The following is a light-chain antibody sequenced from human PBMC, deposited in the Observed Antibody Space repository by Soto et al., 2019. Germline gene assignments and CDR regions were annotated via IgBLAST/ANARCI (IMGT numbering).Light chain of an antibody. Sequence: QSVLTQPPSVSGAPGQTITISCTGSSSNIGAGYDVHWYQQLPGRAPKLLIYGNNNRPSGVPDRFSGSKSGTSVSLSITGLRGEDEADYFCTSPTPGSLYVFGSGTKLTVL. CDR1: SSNIGAGYD. J-gene: IGLJ1*01. CDR2: GNN. V-gene: IGLV1-40*01. CDR3: TSPTPGSLYV.